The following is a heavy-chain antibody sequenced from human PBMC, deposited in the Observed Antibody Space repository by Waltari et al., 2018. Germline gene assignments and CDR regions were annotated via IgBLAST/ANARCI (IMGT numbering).Heavy chain of an antibody. V-gene: IGHV1-2*02. J-gene: IGHJ4*02. CDR3: ALEQRDAVAYFDY. CDR1: GYSFIDQY. CDR2: FNPNTGVT. Sequence: QVQLVQSGAEVKKPGASVKVSCKASGYSFIDQYIHWVRQAPGQGLEWMGLFNPNTGVTKFAQKFQGRVTITSNTSMSTAHMELSRLRFDDTAVYYCALEQRDAVAYFDYWGQGTLVTVSS. D-gene: IGHD5-18*01.